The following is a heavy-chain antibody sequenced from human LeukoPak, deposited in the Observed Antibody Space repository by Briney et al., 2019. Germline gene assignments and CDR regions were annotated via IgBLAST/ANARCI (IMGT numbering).Heavy chain of an antibody. CDR2: IYYSGST. Sequence: SETLSLTCTVSGGSISSGGYYWSWIRQHPGKGLKWIGYIYYSGSTYYNPSLKSRVTISVDTSKNQFSLKLSSVTAADTAVYYCARYYGSGSYHFDYWGQGTLVTVSS. CDR1: GGSISSGGYY. J-gene: IGHJ4*02. CDR3: ARYYGSGSYHFDY. D-gene: IGHD3-10*01. V-gene: IGHV4-31*03.